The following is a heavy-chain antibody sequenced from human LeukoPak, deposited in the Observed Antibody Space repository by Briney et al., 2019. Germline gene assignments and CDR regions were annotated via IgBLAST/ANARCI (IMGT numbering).Heavy chain of an antibody. CDR1: GGSISSSSYY. J-gene: IGHJ5*02. CDR3: ARELRGASSAPAAISNWFDP. D-gene: IGHD2-2*01. V-gene: IGHV4-39*07. Sequence: SETLSLTCTVSGGSISSSSYYRGWIRQPPGKGLEWIGSIYYSGSTYYNPSLKSRVTISVDTSKNQFSLKLSSVTAADTAVYYCARELRGASSAPAAISNWFDPWGQGTLVTVSS. CDR2: IYYSGST.